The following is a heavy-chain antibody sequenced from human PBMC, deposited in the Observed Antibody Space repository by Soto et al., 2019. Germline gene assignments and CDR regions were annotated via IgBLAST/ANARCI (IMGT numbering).Heavy chain of an antibody. Sequence: SVKVSCKASGGTFSSYAISWVRQAPGQGLEWMGGIIPIFGTANYAQKFQGRVTITADKSASTAYMELSSLRSEDTDVYYCARAGRITMIVVVSDYYYYGIDVWGQGTTVTVYS. D-gene: IGHD3-22*01. CDR3: ARAGRITMIVVVSDYYYYGIDV. V-gene: IGHV1-69*06. CDR1: GGTFSSYA. J-gene: IGHJ6*02. CDR2: IIPIFGTA.